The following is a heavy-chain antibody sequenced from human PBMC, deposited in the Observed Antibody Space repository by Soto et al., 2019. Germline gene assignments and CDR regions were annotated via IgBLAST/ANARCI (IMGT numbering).Heavy chain of an antibody. CDR3: AKVIGYCSSPSCSREAYYYYGMDV. CDR2: ISYDGGYK. Sequence: PGGSLRLSCAASGFTFSTYGMHWVRQAPGKGLEWVALISYDGGYKYNADSVKGRFTISRDNSKNTLYLQMNNLRAEDTAVYHCAKVIGYCSSPSCSREAYYYYGMDVWGQGTTVTVSS. D-gene: IGHD2-2*01. V-gene: IGHV3-30*18. CDR1: GFTFSTYG. J-gene: IGHJ6*02.